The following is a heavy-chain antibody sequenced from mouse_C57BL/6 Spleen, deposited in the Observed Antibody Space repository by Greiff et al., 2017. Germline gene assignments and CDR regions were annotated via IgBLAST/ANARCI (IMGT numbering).Heavy chain of an antibody. CDR2: IYPGSGST. J-gene: IGHJ3*01. CDR1: GYTFTSYW. CDR3: AREGTGTGTFAY. V-gene: IGHV1-55*01. Sequence: QVQLQQPGAELVKPGASVKMSCKASGYTFTSYWITWVKQRPGQGLEWIGDIYPGSGSTNYNEKFKSKATLTVDTSSSTAYMQLSSLTSEDSAVYYCAREGTGTGTFAYWGQGTLVTVSA. D-gene: IGHD4-1*01.